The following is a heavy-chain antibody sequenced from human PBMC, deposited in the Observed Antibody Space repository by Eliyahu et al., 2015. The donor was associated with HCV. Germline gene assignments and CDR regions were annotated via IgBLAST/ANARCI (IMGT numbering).Heavy chain of an antibody. CDR3: ARDQGETSEQWLE. V-gene: IGHV3-21*01. Sequence: EVQLVESGGGLVKPGGSLXLSCAASGFTFSSYSMNWVRQAPGKGLEWVSSISSSSSYIYYADSVKGRFTISRDNAKNSLYLQMNSLRAEDTAVYYCARDQGETSEQWLEWGQGTLVTVSS. CDR2: ISSSSSYI. J-gene: IGHJ4*02. CDR1: GFTFSSYS. D-gene: IGHD6-19*01.